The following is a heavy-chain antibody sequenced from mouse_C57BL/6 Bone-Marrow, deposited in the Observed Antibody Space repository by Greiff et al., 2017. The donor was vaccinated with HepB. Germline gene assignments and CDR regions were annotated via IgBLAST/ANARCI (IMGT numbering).Heavy chain of an antibody. CDR2: IDPSDSYT. D-gene: IGHD1-2*01. CDR1: GYTFTSYW. CDR3: ARGRRGGAMDY. V-gene: IGHV1-59*01. J-gene: IGHJ4*01. Sequence: QVQLQQPGAELVRPGTSVKLSCKASGYTFTSYWMHWVKQRPGQGLEWIGVIDPSDSYTNYNQKFKGKATLTVDTSSSTAYMQFSSLTSEDSAVYYCARGRRGGAMDYWGQGTSVTVSS.